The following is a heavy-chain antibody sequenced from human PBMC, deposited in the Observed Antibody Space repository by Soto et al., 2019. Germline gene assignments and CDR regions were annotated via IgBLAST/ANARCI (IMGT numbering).Heavy chain of an antibody. CDR3: AVLPFGNDAFDI. J-gene: IGHJ3*02. CDR2: IYYSGST. D-gene: IGHD3-10*01. V-gene: IGHV4-59*01. Sequence: PSETLSLTCTVAGGSLSSYYWSWIRQPPGKGLEWIGYIYYSGSTNYNPSLKSRVTISVDTSKNQFSLKLSSVTAADTAVYYCAVLPFGNDAFDIWGQGTMVTVSS. CDR1: GGSLSSYY.